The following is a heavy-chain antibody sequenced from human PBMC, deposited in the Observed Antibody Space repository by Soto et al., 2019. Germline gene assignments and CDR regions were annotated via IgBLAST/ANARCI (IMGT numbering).Heavy chain of an antibody. J-gene: IGHJ4*02. V-gene: IGHV4-4*07. CDR3: ARVPYCGGDCYPLFDH. Sequence: SETLSLTCIVSGDSISSYYWSWIRQPAGKGLEWIGRIHTGGSANYNPSLKSRVTMSVDTSKNQFSLKLISVTAADTAVYFCARVPYCGGDCYPLFDHWGQGTLVTVSS. CDR2: IHTGGSA. D-gene: IGHD2-21*02. CDR1: GDSISSYY.